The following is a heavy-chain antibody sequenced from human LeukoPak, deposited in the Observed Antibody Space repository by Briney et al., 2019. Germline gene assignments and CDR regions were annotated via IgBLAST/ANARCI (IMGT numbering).Heavy chain of an antibody. CDR3: ARGYCSSTSCYDGSYYYYMDV. D-gene: IGHD2-2*01. Sequence: SVKVSCKASGGTFSSYAISWVRQAPGQGLEWMGRIIPIFGTANYAQKFQGRVTITTDESTSTAYMELSSLRSEDTAVYYCARGYCSSTSCYDGSYYYYMDVWGKGTTVTVSS. J-gene: IGHJ6*03. CDR2: IIPIFGTA. V-gene: IGHV1-69*05. CDR1: GGTFSSYA.